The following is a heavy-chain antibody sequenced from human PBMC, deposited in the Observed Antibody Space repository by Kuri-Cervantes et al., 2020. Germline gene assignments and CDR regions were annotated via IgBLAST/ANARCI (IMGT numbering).Heavy chain of an antibody. J-gene: IGHJ3*02. CDR1: GFSLSNARMG. D-gene: IGHD3-3*01. Sequence: SGPTLVKPTETLTLTCTVSGFSLSNARMGVSWIRQPPGKALEWLAHIFSNDEKSYSTSLKSRLTITKDTSKNQVVLAMTNMDPVDTATYYCAHKGVVTAFDIWGLGTMVTVSS. CDR3: AHKGVVTAFDI. V-gene: IGHV2-26*01. CDR2: IFSNDEK.